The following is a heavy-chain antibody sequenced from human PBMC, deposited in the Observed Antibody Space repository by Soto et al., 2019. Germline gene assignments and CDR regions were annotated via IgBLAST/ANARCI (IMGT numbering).Heavy chain of an antibody. CDR2: IDPSDSYT. CDR3: ARGITGISHPYHFDY. J-gene: IGHJ4*02. Sequence: GESLKISCKGSGYSFTSYWISWVRQMPGKGLEWMGRIDPSDSYTNYSPSFQGHVTISADKSISTAYLQWNSLKASDTAICYCARGITGISHPYHFDYWGQGTRVTVSS. D-gene: IGHD1-20*01. V-gene: IGHV5-10-1*01. CDR1: GYSFTSYW.